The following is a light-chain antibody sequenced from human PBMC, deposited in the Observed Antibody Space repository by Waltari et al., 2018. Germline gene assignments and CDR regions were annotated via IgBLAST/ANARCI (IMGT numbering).Light chain of an antibody. J-gene: IGKJ4*01. CDR1: QSFSSS. CDR3: QQYYSTLLLT. V-gene: IGKV1-5*03. Sequence: DIQMTQSPSTLSASVGDRVSITCRASQSFSSSLAWYQQKPGKAPKLLIYEASSLESGVPSRFSGSGSGTDYTLTISSLQPEDFATYYCQQYYSTLLLTFGGGTKVEIK. CDR2: EAS.